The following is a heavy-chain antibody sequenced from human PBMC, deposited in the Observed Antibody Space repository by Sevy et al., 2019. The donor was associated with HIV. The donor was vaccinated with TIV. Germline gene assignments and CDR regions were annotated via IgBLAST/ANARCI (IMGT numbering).Heavy chain of an antibody. D-gene: IGHD3-3*01. CDR3: ATSRPDYDFWSGYSAYYFDY. CDR1: GYTFTGYY. CDR2: INPNSGGT. V-gene: IGHV1-2*02. J-gene: IGHJ4*02. Sequence: ASVKVSCKASGYTFTGYYMHWVRQAPGQGLEWMGWINPNSGGTNYAQKFQGRVTMTSDTSISTTDMELSRLRSDDTAVYYCATSRPDYDFWSGYSAYYFDYWGQGTLVTVSS.